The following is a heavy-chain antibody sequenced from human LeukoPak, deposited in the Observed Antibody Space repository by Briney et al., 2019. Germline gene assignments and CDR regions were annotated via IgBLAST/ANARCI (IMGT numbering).Heavy chain of an antibody. D-gene: IGHD1-26*01. Sequence: SETLSLTCDVYGGSLSDYCWTWIRQTPGKGLEWIGHMNHLMTTNYNPSLESRVTISLDTSKNQFSLNLTSVTAADTAVYFCATNIPTPTTSPPLGYWGQGTLVTVSS. CDR1: GGSLSDYC. CDR3: ATNIPTPTTSPPLGY. CDR2: MNHLMTT. J-gene: IGHJ4*02. V-gene: IGHV4-34*01.